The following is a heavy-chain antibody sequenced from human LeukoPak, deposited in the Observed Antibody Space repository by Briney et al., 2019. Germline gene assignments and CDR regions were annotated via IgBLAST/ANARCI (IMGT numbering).Heavy chain of an antibody. CDR3: ARAGNWLDP. J-gene: IGHJ5*02. CDR2: IYHSGST. CDR1: GGSISSGGYS. Sequence: SQTLSLTCAVSGGSISSGGYSWSWIRQPPGKGLEWIGYIYHSGSTYYNPSLKSRVTISVDRSKNQFSLKLSSVTAADTAVYYCARAGNWLDPWGQGTLVTVSS. V-gene: IGHV4-30-2*01.